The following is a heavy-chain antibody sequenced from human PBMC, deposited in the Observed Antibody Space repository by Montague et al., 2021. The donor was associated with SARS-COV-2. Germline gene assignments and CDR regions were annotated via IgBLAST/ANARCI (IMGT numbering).Heavy chain of an antibody. V-gene: IGHV4-59*13. CDR3: ARGERGAWYNHYFDY. Sequence: SETLSLTCSVLGSSNTGDDWKWTRLNPRHDPESNGDVCFSESTNYNPSLKSRVTISVDTPKNQFSLKLMSVTAADTAVYYCARGERGAWYNHYFDYWGQGALVTVSS. J-gene: IGHJ4*02. D-gene: IGHD6-19*01. CDR1: GSSNTGDD. CDR2: VCFSEST.